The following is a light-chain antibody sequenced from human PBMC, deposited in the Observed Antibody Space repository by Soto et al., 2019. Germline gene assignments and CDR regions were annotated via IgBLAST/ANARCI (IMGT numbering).Light chain of an antibody. CDR1: SSDVGGYNY. V-gene: IGLV2-8*01. CDR3: SAYAGSSNV. CDR2: EVN. Sequence: QSVLAQPASVSGSPGPSITIACSGTSSDVGGYNYVSWYQQHPGKAPKLMIYEVNKRPSGVPDRFSGSKSGSTASLTVSGLQAEDEADYYCSAYAGSSNVFGTGTKATGL. J-gene: IGLJ1*01.